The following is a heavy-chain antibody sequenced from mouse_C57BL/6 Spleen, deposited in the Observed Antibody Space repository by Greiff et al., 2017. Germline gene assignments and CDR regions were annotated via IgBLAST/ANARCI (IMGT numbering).Heavy chain of an antibody. V-gene: IGHV5-4*03. CDR1: GFTFSSYA. CDR2: ISDGGSYT. CDR3: ASGDNYHGSSPMAY. Sequence: EVKLVESGGGLVKPGGSLKLSCAASGFTFSSYAMSWVRQTPEKRLEWVATISDGGSYTDYPDNVKGRFTISRDNAKNNLYLQMSHLKSEVTAMYSCASGDNYHGSSPMAYWGQGTSVTVSS. J-gene: IGHJ4*01. D-gene: IGHD1-1*01.